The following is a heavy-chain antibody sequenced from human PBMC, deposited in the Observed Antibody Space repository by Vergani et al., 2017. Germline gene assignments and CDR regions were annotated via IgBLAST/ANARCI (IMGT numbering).Heavy chain of an antibody. V-gene: IGHV3-30*04. Sequence: QVQLVESGGGVVQPGRSLRLSCAASGFTFSSYAMHWVRQAPGKGLEWVAVISYDGSNKYYADSVKGRFTISRDNSKNTRYLQMNSLRAEDTAVYYCARGSDIVVVPAAPTPREYWGQGTLVTVSS. D-gene: IGHD2-2*01. CDR3: ARGSDIVVVPAAPTPREY. J-gene: IGHJ4*02. CDR1: GFTFSSYA. CDR2: ISYDGSNK.